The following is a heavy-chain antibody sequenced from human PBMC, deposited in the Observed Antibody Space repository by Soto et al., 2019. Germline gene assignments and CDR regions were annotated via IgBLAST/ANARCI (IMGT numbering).Heavy chain of an antibody. CDR3: ARDLVRGVTNSVPCDY. D-gene: IGHD3-10*01. V-gene: IGHV3-30-3*01. CDR1: GFTFSSYA. Sequence: GGSLRLSCGASGFTFSSYAMHWVRQAPGKGLEWVAVISYDGSNKYYADSVKGRFTISRDNSKNTLYLQMNSLRAEDTAVYYCARDLVRGVTNSVPCDYWGQGTLVTVSS. J-gene: IGHJ4*02. CDR2: ISYDGSNK.